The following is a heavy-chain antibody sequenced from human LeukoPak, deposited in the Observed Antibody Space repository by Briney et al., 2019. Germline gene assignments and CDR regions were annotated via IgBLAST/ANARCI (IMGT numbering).Heavy chain of an antibody. CDR2: VDHGGSGT. CDR3: VREVSGDPWHNWFDP. V-gene: IGHV3-74*03. D-gene: IGHD4-17*01. CDR1: GFTFSSYW. J-gene: IGHJ5*02. Sequence: GGSLRLSCAASGFTFSSYWMHWVRQAPGKGLVWVSRVDHGGSGTVYADSVKGRFTISRNNAKNTLYLQMNSLRAEDTAGYYCVREVSGDPWHNWFDPWGQGTLVTVSS.